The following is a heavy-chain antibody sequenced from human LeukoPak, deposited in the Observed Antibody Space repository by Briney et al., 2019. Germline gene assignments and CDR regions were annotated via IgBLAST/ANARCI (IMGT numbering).Heavy chain of an antibody. CDR3: ARGKSYSNWFDP. CDR1: GGSISSGNYY. Sequence: SQPLSLTCTVSGGSISSGNYYWSWIRQPPGKGLEWIGYIYYSGSTYYNTSLKSRVTISVDTSKNQFSLKLSSVTAADTAVYYCARGKSYSNWFDPWGQGTLVTVSS. CDR2: IYYSGST. D-gene: IGHD3-10*01. V-gene: IGHV4-30-4*08. J-gene: IGHJ5*02.